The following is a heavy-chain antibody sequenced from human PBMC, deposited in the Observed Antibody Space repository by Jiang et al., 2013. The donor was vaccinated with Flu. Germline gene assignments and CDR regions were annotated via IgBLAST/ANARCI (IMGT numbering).Heavy chain of an antibody. CDR1: GGSISSYY. V-gene: IGHV4-59*01. CDR3: ARTDIDFWSGYYKPSYFDY. D-gene: IGHD3-3*01. Sequence: YGSGLVKPSETLSLTCTVSGGSISSYYWSWIRQPPGKGLERIGYIYYSGSTNYNPSLKSRVTISVDTSKNQFSLKLSSVTAADTAVYCCARTDIDFWSGYYKPSYFDY. J-gene: IGHJ4*01. CDR2: IYYSGST.